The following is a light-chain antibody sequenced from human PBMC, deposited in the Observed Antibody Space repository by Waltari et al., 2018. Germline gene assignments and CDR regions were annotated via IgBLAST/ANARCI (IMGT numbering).Light chain of an antibody. Sequence: QSALTQPASVSGSPGQSITISCTGTSADVGGYNYVSWYQQYPGKAPQLMIYGVSFRPSGISNRFSGSKSGNTATLTISGLQAEDEADYYCSSKTSASGVFGTGTTVTVL. V-gene: IGLV2-14*01. CDR2: GVS. CDR3: SSKTSASGV. CDR1: SADVGGYNY. J-gene: IGLJ1*01.